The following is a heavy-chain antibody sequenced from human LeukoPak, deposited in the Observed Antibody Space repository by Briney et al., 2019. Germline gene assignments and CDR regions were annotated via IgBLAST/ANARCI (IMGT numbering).Heavy chain of an antibody. D-gene: IGHD3-22*01. CDR3: TCPRGYYYDSSGYYYYYYYYMDV. CDR1: GFTFSSYG. CDR2: ISYDGSNK. Sequence: GGSLRLSCAASGFTFSSYGMHWVRQAPGKGLEWVAVISYDGSNKYYADSVKGRFTNSRDNSKNTLYLQMNSLRAEDTAVYYCTCPRGYYYDSSGYYYYYYYYMDVWGKGTTVTVSS. J-gene: IGHJ6*03. V-gene: IGHV3-30*03.